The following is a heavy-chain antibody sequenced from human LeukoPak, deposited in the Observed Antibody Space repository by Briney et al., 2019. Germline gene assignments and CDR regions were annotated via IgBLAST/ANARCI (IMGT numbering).Heavy chain of an antibody. V-gene: IGHV3-30*09. D-gene: IGHD5-18*01. CDR1: GFTFSSYA. CDR2: ISYDGSNK. J-gene: IGHJ4*02. Sequence: QPGRSPRLSCAASGFTFSSYAMHWVRQAPGKGLEWVAIISYDGSNKYYADSVKGRFAISRDNSKNTLYLQMNSLRAEDTAVYYCARDRQDTAMVTLFDYWGQGTLVTVSS. CDR3: ARDRQDTAMVTLFDY.